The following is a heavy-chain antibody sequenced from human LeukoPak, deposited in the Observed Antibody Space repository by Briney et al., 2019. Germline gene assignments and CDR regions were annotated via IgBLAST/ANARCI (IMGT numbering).Heavy chain of an antibody. J-gene: IGHJ6*02. CDR2: ISTYNSNA. V-gene: IGHV1-18*01. Sequence: ASVKVSCKASGYSFTNYDINWVRQAPGQGLEWMGWISTYNSNANYVVQKLQGRVSMTTDTSTSTACMELRSLRSDDTAVYYCARVSPNYGMDVWGQGTTVTVS. CDR3: ARVSPNYGMDV. CDR1: GYSFTNYD.